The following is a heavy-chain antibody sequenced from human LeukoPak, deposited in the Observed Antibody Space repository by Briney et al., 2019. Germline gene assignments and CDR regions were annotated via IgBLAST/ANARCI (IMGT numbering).Heavy chain of an antibody. CDR1: GGSISSYY. Sequence: SETLSLTCTVSGGSISSYYWSWIRQPPGKGLEWIGYIYYSESTDYNPSLKSRVTISVDTSKNQFSLKLSSVTAADTAVYYCARARNWFDPWGQGTLVTVSS. CDR2: IYYSEST. J-gene: IGHJ5*02. CDR3: ARARNWFDP. V-gene: IGHV4-59*01.